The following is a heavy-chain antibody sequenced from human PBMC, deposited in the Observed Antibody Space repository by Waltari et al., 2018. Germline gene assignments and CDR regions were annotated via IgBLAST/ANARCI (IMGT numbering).Heavy chain of an antibody. CDR3: ARDPRDGYNYGHAFDI. D-gene: IGHD5-12*01. CDR2: ISGSGGST. CDR1: GFTFSSYA. J-gene: IGHJ3*02. Sequence: EVQLVESGGGLVQPGGSLRLSCAASGFTFSSYAMSWVRQAPGKGLEWVSAISGSGGSTYYADSVKGRFTISRDNSKNTLYLQMNSLRGEDTAVYYCARDPRDGYNYGHAFDIWGQGTMVTVSS. V-gene: IGHV3-23*04.